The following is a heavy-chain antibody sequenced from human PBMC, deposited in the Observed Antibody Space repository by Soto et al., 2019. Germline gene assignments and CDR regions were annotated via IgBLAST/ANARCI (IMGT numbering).Heavy chain of an antibody. CDR2: INPSSYI. CDR1: GYTFTSYY. V-gene: IGHV1-46*04. D-gene: IGHD5-18*01. J-gene: IGHJ4*02. CDR3: ARYSYWQDY. Sequence: ASVKVSCKASGYTFTSYYMHWVRQAPGQGLEWMGIINPSSYIYYADSVKGRFTISRDNAKNSLYLQMNSLRAEDTAVYYCARYSYWQDYWGQGTLVTVSS.